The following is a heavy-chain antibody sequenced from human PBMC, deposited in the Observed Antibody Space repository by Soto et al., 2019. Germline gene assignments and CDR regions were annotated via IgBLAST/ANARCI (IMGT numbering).Heavy chain of an antibody. V-gene: IGHV4-30-2*01. CDR3: ARAENRIAALSY. J-gene: IGHJ4*02. Sequence: QLQLQESGSGLVKPSQTLSLTCAVSGGSISSGGYSWSWIRQPPGKGLEWIGYIYHSGSTYYNPSLKSRVTISVDRSKNQFSLKLSSVTAADTAVYYCARAENRIAALSYWGQGTLVTVSS. CDR1: GGSISSGGYS. D-gene: IGHD6-6*01. CDR2: IYHSGST.